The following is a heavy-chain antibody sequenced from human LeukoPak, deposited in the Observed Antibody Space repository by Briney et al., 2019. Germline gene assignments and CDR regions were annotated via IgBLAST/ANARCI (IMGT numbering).Heavy chain of an antibody. CDR2: INHSGST. J-gene: IGHJ4*02. V-gene: IGHV4-34*01. CDR3: ARGPPRPNYDFWSGYYTRSAFDY. D-gene: IGHD3-3*01. Sequence: PSETLSLTCTVSGGSISGYYWSWIRQPPGKGLEWIGEINHSGSTNYNPSLKSRVTISVDTSKNQFSLKLSSVTAADTAVYYCARGPPRPNYDFWSGYYTRSAFDYWGQGTLVTVSS. CDR1: GGSISGYY.